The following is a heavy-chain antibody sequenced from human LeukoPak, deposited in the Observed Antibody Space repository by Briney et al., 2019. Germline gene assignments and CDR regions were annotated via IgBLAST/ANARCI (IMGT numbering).Heavy chain of an antibody. CDR1: GGSISSPSYY. CDR3: ARRFVYSSGSGGYLDV. V-gene: IGHV4-39*01. D-gene: IGHD6-19*01. CDR2: IYYTGTT. J-gene: IGHJ2*01. Sequence: SETLSLTCTVSGGSISSPSYYWGWIRQPPGKGLERIGSIYYTGTTYYNPSLKSRVAISVDTSKNQFSLKLSSVTAADTAVYFCARRFVYSSGSGGYLDVWGRGTLVTVSS.